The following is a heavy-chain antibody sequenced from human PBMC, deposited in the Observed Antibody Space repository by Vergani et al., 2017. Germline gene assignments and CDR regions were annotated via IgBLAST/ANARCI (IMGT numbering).Heavy chain of an antibody. V-gene: IGHV1-2*02. CDR3: ASDIAVHGAQTFSFDP. CDR2: INPNSGGT. D-gene: IGHD3-16*01. CDR1: GYTLTALS. J-gene: IGHJ5*02. Sequence: QVQLVQSGAEVKKPGASVKVSCKVSGYTLTALSMHWVRQAPGKGLEWMGWINPNSGGTNYAQKFQGRVNMTRDTPISTAYMELSRLRSDDTAVYYCASDIAVHGAQTFSFDPWGQGTLVTVSS.